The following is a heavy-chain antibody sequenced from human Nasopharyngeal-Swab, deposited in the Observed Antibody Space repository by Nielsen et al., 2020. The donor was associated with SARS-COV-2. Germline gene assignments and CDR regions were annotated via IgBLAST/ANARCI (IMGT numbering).Heavy chain of an antibody. CDR2: INAGNGNT. D-gene: IGHD6-6*01. J-gene: IGHJ4*02. V-gene: IGHV1-3*01. CDR1: RYTFTSYV. Sequence: SVKVSCTAYRYTFTSYVMHWVRQAPGQRLEWMGWINAGNGNTKYSQKFQGRVTITRDTSASTAYMELSSLRSEGTSVYYSAAGYGSSGGDWGQGTLVTVSS. CDR3: AAGYGSSGGD.